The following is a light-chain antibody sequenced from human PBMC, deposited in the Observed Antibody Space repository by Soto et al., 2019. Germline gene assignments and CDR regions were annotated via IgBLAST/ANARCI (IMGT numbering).Light chain of an antibody. J-gene: IGKJ1*01. CDR2: LAS. CDR3: QQYGSSGT. V-gene: IGKV3D-11*03. Sequence: EIVLTQSPATLSSFPGDRVTLSCRASQAVNTRLAWYQHKPGQAPRLLIYLASNRAAGVPARFSGSGSGTDFTLTISDVEPEDFAVYYCQQYGSSGTFGQGTKVDIK. CDR1: QAVNTR.